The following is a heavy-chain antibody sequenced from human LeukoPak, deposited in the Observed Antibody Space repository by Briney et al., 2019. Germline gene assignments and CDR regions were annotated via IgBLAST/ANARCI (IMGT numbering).Heavy chain of an antibody. CDR2: IYYSGST. CDR1: GGSISSSSYY. V-gene: IGHV4-39*02. J-gene: IGHJ5*02. Sequence: SETLSLTCTVSGGSISSSSYYWGWIRQPPGKGLEWIGSIYYSGSTYYNPSLKSRVTISVDTSKNQFSLKLSSVTAADTAVYYCARESLKKGYSYGFWNGFDPWGQGTLVTVSS. D-gene: IGHD5-18*01. CDR3: ARESLKKGYSYGFWNGFDP.